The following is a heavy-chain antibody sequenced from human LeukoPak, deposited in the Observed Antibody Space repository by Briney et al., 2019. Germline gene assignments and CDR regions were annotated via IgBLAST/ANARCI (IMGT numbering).Heavy chain of an antibody. D-gene: IGHD2-2*01. CDR1: GGTFSSYA. CDR3: ASRYCSSTSCDWEDYYYMDV. J-gene: IGHJ6*03. CDR2: IIPIFGTA. V-gene: IGHV1-69*13. Sequence: SVKVSCKASGGTFSSYAISWVRQAPGQGLGWMGGIIPIFGTANYAQKFQGRVTITADESTSTAYMELSSLRSEDTAVYYCASRYCSSTSCDWEDYYYMDVWGKGTTVTVSS.